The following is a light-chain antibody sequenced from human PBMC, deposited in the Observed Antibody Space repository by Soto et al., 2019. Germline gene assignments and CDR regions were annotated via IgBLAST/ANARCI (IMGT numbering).Light chain of an antibody. CDR2: DAS. J-gene: IGKJ2*01. V-gene: IGKV3-11*01. Sequence: EIVLTQSPATLSLSPGERATLSCRASQSVSSYLAWYQQKPGQAPRLLIYDASNRAAGIPARFSGSASGTDFTLTISSLEPEDFAVYYCQQRSNWPTYTFGQGTKLDIK. CDR3: QQRSNWPTYT. CDR1: QSVSSY.